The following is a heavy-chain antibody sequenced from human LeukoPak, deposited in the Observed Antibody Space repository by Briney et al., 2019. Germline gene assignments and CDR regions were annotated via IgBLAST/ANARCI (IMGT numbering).Heavy chain of an antibody. Sequence: PGGSLRLSCAASGFTFSSYAMSWVRQAPGKGLEWVSAISGSGGSTYYADSVKGRFTISRDNSKNTLYLQMNSLRAEDTAVYYCVKRGERSTYPHHYFDTWGQGALVTVSS. CDR3: VKRGERSTYPHHYFDT. CDR2: ISGSGGST. D-gene: IGHD2-2*01. J-gene: IGHJ4*02. CDR1: GFTFSSYA. V-gene: IGHV3-23*01.